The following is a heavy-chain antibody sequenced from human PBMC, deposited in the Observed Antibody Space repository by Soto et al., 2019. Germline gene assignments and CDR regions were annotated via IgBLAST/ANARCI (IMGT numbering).Heavy chain of an antibody. J-gene: IGHJ4*02. CDR2: IIAMFGTA. CDR3: AGMAAAKYYFDY. CDR1: GGTFSSYD. D-gene: IGHD6-25*01. Sequence: QVQLVQSGAEVKKPGSSVKVSCKASGGTFSSYDINWVRQAPGQGLEWLGGIIAMFGTANYAQNFRGRITITADDSTSTVYMELNSLRSEDTAVYYCAGMAAAKYYFDYWGQGTEVTVSS. V-gene: IGHV1-69*01.